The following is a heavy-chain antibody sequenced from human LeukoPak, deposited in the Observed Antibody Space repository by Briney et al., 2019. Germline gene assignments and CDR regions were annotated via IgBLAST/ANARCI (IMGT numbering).Heavy chain of an antibody. V-gene: IGHV4-59*01. CDR3: ARAMRWTSGPVELGWFDR. D-gene: IGHD1-1*01. Sequence: SETLSLACSVSGTPFSDYYWTWIRRPPGGKLEWIGHIYFRGTTKYNPSLKNRVTISVDTSKNQVSLTLTSVTAADTAVYYCARAMRWTSGPVELGWFDRWGQGTLVTVSS. CDR2: IYFRGTT. CDR1: GTPFSDYY. J-gene: IGHJ5*02.